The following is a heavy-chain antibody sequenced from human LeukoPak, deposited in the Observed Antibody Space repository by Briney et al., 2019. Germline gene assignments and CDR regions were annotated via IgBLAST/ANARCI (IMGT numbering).Heavy chain of an antibody. J-gene: IGHJ6*02. V-gene: IGHV4-59*01. CDR1: GGSISSYY. CDR2: IYYSGST. CDR3: ARDGGGYYYDSSGARNYYYYGMDV. D-gene: IGHD3-22*01. Sequence: SETLSLTCTVSGGSISSYYWSWIRQPPGKGLEWIGYIYYSGSTNYNPSLKSRVTISVDTSKNQFSLKLSSVTAADTAVYYCARDGGGYYYDSSGARNYYYYGMDVWGQGTTVTVSS.